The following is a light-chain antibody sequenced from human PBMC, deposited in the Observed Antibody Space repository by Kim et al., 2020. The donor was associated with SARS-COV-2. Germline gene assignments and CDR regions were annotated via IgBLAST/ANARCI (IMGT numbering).Light chain of an antibody. CDR2: DVS. V-gene: IGLV2-14*03. CDR1: SSDVGAYNY. Sequence: QSITISCTGTSSDVGAYNYVSWYQQHPGKAPKLMIYDVSNRPSGVSNRFSGSKSGNTASLTISGLQAEDEADYYCGSYTSSSTLFVFGTGTKVTVL. CDR3: GSYTSSSTLFV. J-gene: IGLJ1*01.